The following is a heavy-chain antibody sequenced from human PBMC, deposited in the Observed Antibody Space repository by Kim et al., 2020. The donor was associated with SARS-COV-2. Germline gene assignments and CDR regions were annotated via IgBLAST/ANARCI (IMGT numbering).Heavy chain of an antibody. CDR2: ISWNSGSI. CDR3: AKDISYYCDEGAFDI. J-gene: IGHJ3*02. CDR1: GFTFGDYA. V-gene: IGHV3-9*01. D-gene: IGHD4-17*01. Sequence: GGSLRLSCAASGFTFGDYAMHWVRQAPGKGLEWVSGISWNSGSIGYADSVKGRFTISRDNAKNSLYLQMNSLRAEDTALYYCAKDISYYCDEGAFDIWGQGTMVTVSS.